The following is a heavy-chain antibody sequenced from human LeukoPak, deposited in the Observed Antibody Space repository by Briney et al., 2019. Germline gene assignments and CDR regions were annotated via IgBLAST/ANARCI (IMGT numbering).Heavy chain of an antibody. CDR3: ARVGRRGYSYGSYYYMDV. D-gene: IGHD5-18*01. J-gene: IGHJ6*03. Sequence: GSLRLSCAASGFAFSSYWMSWVRQPPGKGLEWVGEINHSGSTNYNPSLKSRVTISVDTSKNQFSLKLSSVTAADTAEYYCARVGRRGYSYGSYYYMDVWGKGTTVTVSS. CDR1: GFAFSSYW. CDR2: INHSGST. V-gene: IGHV4-34*01.